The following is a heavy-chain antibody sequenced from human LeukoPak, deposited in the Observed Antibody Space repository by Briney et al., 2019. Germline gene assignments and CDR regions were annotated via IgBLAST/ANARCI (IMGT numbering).Heavy chain of an antibody. CDR1: GFSFSSNH. Sequence: GGSLRLSCTASGFSFSSNHMSWVRQAPGKGLEWVSLMYGGGATSYAESVTGRFTLSRDNSKNTLFFEMNSLRAEDTAVYYCARLAAGYWYFDLWGRGTLVTVSS. V-gene: IGHV3-53*01. D-gene: IGHD3-22*01. CDR3: ARLAAGYWYFDL. J-gene: IGHJ2*01. CDR2: MYGGGAT.